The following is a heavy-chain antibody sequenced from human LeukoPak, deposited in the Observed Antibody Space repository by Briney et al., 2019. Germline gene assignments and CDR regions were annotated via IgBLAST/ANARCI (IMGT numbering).Heavy chain of an antibody. CDR1: GGSFSGYY. V-gene: IGHV4-34*01. D-gene: IGHD2-8*01. Sequence: SETLSLTCAVYGGSFSGYYWSWIRQPPGKGLEWIGEINHSGSTNYNPSLKSRVTISVDTSKNQFSLKLSSVTAADTAVYYCARGQGGSRFGTIFDYWGQGTLVTVSS. J-gene: IGHJ4*02. CDR3: ARGQGGSRFGTIFDY. CDR2: INHSGST.